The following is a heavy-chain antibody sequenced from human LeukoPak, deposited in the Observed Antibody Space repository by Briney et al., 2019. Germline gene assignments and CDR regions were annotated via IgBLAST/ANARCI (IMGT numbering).Heavy chain of an antibody. V-gene: IGHV3-30*18. CDR3: AKGRYYNILTGYYVRRGLDY. Sequence: PGGSLRLSCAASGFTFSSYGMQWVRQAPGKGLEWVAVISYEGSTSYYADSVKGRFTISRDNSKNTLYLQMNSLRAEDTAVYYCAKGRYYNILTGYYVRRGLDYWGQGTLVTVSS. J-gene: IGHJ4*02. CDR1: GFTFSSYG. D-gene: IGHD3-9*01. CDR2: ISYEGSTS.